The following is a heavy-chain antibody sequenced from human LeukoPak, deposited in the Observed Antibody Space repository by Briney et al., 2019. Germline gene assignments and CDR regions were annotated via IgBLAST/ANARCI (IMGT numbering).Heavy chain of an antibody. Sequence: GGSLRLSCAASGFTVSSDYMNWVRQAPGKGLEWVSVIYAGGTTYYADSVKGRFTISRDTSKNTLYLQMNTLRAEDTAVYYCARGYRCLMDVWGQGTTVTVSS. V-gene: IGHV3-66*01. CDR1: GFTVSSDY. D-gene: IGHD2-2*02. J-gene: IGHJ6*02. CDR2: IYAGGTT. CDR3: ARGYRCLMDV.